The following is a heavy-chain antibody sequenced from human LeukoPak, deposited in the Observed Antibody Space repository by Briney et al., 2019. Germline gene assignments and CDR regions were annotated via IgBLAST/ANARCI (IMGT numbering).Heavy chain of an antibody. Sequence: SDTLSLTCAVSGYSISSNDWWGWIRQPPGKGLEWAGYIYYSGSTYYNPSLKSRVTISVDTSKNQFSLKLSSVTAADTAVYFCARLTPNGYVDYWGQGTLVTVSS. D-gene: IGHD2-8*01. CDR2: IYYSGST. V-gene: IGHV4-28*01. CDR1: GYSISSNDW. CDR3: ARLTPNGYVDY. J-gene: IGHJ4*02.